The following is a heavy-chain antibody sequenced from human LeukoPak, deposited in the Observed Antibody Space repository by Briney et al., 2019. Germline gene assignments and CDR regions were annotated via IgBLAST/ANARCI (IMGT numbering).Heavy chain of an antibody. CDR3: AREALQDCGGDCYPTLFDY. V-gene: IGHV4-31*03. J-gene: IGHJ4*02. CDR2: IYYSGST. Sequence: SETLSLTCTVSGGSISSGGYYWSWIRQHPGKGLERIGYIYYSGSTYYNPSLKSRVTISVDTSKNQFSLKLSSVTAADTAVYYCAREALQDCGGDCYPTLFDYWGQGTLVTVSS. CDR1: GGSISSGGYY. D-gene: IGHD2-21*02.